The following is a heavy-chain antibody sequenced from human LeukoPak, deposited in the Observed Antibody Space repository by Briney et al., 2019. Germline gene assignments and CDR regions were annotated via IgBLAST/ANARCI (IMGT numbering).Heavy chain of an antibody. CDR2: IYPDDSDT. D-gene: IGHD3-10*01. J-gene: IGHJ6*02. CDR3: ARGAYGSGSYYNYYGMGV. CDR1: GYSFGNRW. V-gene: IGHV5-51*01. Sequence: GESLKISCKGSGYSFGNRWIGWVRQMPGKGLEWMGIIYPDDSDTIYSPSFEGQVTISADKSISTAYLQWSSLKASDTAMYYCARGAYGSGSYYNYYGMGVWGQGTLVSVSS.